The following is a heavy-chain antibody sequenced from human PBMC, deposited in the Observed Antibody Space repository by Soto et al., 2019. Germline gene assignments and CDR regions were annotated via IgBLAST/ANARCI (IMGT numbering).Heavy chain of an antibody. CDR3: AREETAWPLAYGLDV. Sequence: GGSLRLSCAASGFAFNNAWMTWVRQAPGKGLEWVSSIGTRSDIYYADSVKGRFTISRDNAKNSLSLQMNSMTAEDTAVYYCAREETAWPLAYGLDVWGQGTTVTAP. D-gene: IGHD2-21*02. CDR1: GFAFNNAW. V-gene: IGHV3-21*01. CDR2: IGTRSDI. J-gene: IGHJ6*02.